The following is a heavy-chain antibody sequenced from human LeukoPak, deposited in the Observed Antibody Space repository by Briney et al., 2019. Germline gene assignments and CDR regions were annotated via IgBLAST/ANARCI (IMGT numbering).Heavy chain of an antibody. D-gene: IGHD4-23*01. Sequence: GASVKVSCRASGYTFTSYYMHWVRQAPGQGLEWMGIIDPSGGSTRYPQKFQGRVTMTGDTSTSTVYMELSSLRFEDTAVYYCAREKYDGKSWDSWGQGTLVTVSS. CDR2: IDPSGGST. V-gene: IGHV1-46*01. J-gene: IGHJ4*02. CDR1: GYTFTSYY. CDR3: AREKYDGKSWDS.